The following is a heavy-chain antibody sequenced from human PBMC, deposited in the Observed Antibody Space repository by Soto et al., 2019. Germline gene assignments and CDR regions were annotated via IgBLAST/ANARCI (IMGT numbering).Heavy chain of an antibody. CDR1: GWSFSGYY. J-gene: IGHJ4*02. V-gene: IGHV4-34*01. D-gene: IGHD6-13*01. CDR3: ARAYSRRPDARDFDY. CDR2: INHSGST. Sequence: PSETLSLPCSGYGWSFSGYYWSWIRQPPGKGLEWIGEINHSGSTNYNPSLKSRVTISVDTSKNQFSLKLSSVTAADTAVYYCARAYSRRPDARDFDYWGQGTLVTVSS.